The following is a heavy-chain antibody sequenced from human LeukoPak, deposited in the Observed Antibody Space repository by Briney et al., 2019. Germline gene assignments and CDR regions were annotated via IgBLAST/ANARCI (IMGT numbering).Heavy chain of an antibody. CDR2: INHSGST. J-gene: IGHJ4*02. D-gene: IGHD3-22*01. V-gene: IGHV4-34*01. CDR1: GGSFSGYY. CDR3: ARYYYDSSGYRDY. Sequence: SETLSLTRAVYGGSFSGYYWSWIRQPPGKGLEWIGEINHSGSTNYNPSLKSRVTISVDTSKNQFSLKLSSVTAADTAVYYCARYYYDSSGYRDYWGQGTLVTVSS.